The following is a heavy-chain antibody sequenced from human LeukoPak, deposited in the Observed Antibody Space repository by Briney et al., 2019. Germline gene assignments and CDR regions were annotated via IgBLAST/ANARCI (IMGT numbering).Heavy chain of an antibody. Sequence: PGGSLRLSCAASGFTFSSYAMNWVRQAPGKGLEWVSAISGRGGSTYYADSVKGRFTISRDNSKNTLDLQMNSLRAEDTAVYYCAKATPWSVYSYSFDYWGQGTLVTVSS. CDR3: AKATPWSVYSYSFDY. CDR1: GFTFSSYA. V-gene: IGHV3-23*01. CDR2: ISGRGGST. J-gene: IGHJ4*02. D-gene: IGHD3-3*01.